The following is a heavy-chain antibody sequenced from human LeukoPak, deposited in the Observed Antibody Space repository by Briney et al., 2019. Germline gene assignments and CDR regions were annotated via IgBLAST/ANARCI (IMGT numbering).Heavy chain of an antibody. J-gene: IGHJ4*02. CDR1: GCSISSSSYY. CDR2: IYYSGST. D-gene: IGHD3-22*01. CDR3: ASTTYYYDSSGYSHFDY. V-gene: IGHV4-39*01. Sequence: SDSLSLTCTVSGCSISSSSYYWGWIRQPPGKGLEWIGSIYYSGSTYYNPYLKSRVTISVDTSKNQFSLKLSSVTAADTAVYFCASTTYYYDSSGYSHFDYWGQGTAVTVSS.